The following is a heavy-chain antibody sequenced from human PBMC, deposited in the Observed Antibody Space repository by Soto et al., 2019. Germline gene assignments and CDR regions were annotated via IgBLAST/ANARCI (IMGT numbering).Heavy chain of an antibody. CDR2: INSGSTSV. CDR3: ARGGGRLNY. D-gene: IGHD2-15*01. V-gene: IGHV3-21*02. Sequence: DVQLVESGGGLVKPGGSLRLSCEVSGFSFSISAMNWVRQAPGKGLEWVSSINSGSTSVRYADSVKGRLTISRDNATHSLSLHVNSLRFDDAAVYYCARGGGRLNYWGPGSLITVSS. CDR1: GFSFSISA. J-gene: IGHJ4*02.